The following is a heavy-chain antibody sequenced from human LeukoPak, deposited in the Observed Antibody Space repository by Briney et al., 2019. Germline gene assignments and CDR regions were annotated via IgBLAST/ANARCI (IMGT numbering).Heavy chain of an antibody. Sequence: ASVKVSCKASGHTFTSYGISWVRQAPGQGLEWMGWISAYSGDTNYAQKFQGRATMTTDTSTSTAYMELRSLSSDDTAVYYCGRESDIVVVPAAMAMSPRQRGFDYWGQGTLVTVSS. J-gene: IGHJ4*02. D-gene: IGHD2-2*01. CDR1: GHTFTSYG. CDR2: ISAYSGDT. CDR3: GRESDIVVVPAAMAMSPRQRGFDY. V-gene: IGHV1-18*01.